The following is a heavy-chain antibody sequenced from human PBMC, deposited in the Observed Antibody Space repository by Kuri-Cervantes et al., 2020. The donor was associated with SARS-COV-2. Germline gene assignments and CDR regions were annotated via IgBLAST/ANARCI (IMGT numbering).Heavy chain of an antibody. D-gene: IGHD3-10*01. J-gene: IGHJ3*02. CDR1: GFTFSSYW. Sequence: GGSLRLSCAASGFTFSSYWMSWVRQAPGKGLEWVGFIRSKAYGGTTEYAASVKGRFTISRDDSKSIAYLQMNSLKTEDTAVYYCTREILLWFGESLGVSDIWGQGTMVTVSS. V-gene: IGHV3-49*04. CDR2: IRSKAYGGTT. CDR3: TREILLWFGESLGVSDI.